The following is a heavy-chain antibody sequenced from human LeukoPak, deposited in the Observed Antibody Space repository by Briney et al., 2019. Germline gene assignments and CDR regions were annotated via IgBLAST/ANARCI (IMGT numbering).Heavy chain of an antibody. CDR3: ARVSAGSAAAGIHWYFDL. J-gene: IGHJ2*01. CDR2: INPNSGGT. V-gene: IGHV1-2*02. Sequence: ASVKVSCKASGYTFTGYYMHWVRQAPGQGLEWMGWINPNSGGTNYAQKFQGRVTMTRDTSISTAYMELSRLRSDDTAVYYCARVSAGSAAAGIHWYFDLWGRGTLVTVSS. D-gene: IGHD6-13*01. CDR1: GYTFTGYY.